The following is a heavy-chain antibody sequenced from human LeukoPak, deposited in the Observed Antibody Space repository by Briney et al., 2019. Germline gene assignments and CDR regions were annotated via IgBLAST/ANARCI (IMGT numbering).Heavy chain of an antibody. D-gene: IGHD3-9*01. CDR2: ISSDRSIT. CDR1: GFTFSTYW. CDR3: AKPRDILTGYFDY. J-gene: IGHJ4*02. V-gene: IGHV3-74*01. Sequence: GGSLRLSCAASGFTFSTYWMHWVRQAPGKGLVWVSRISSDRSITGYADSVKGRFTISRDNAKNTLYLQMNSLRAEDTAVYYCAKPRDILTGYFDYWGQGTLVTVSS.